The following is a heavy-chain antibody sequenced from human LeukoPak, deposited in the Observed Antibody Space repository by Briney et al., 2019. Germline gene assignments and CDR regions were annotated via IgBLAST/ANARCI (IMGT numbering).Heavy chain of an antibody. V-gene: IGHV3-30*02. CDR3: AKAPPSHAFDI. CDR2: MWFDGSNQ. CDR1: GFTFSSYA. Sequence: GGSLRLSCAASGFTFSSYAMHWVRQAPGKGLEWVAVMWFDGSNQYQTDSVKGRFTISRDNSKNTLYLQMNSLRAEDTAVYHCAKAPPSHAFDIWGQGTMVTVSS. J-gene: IGHJ3*02.